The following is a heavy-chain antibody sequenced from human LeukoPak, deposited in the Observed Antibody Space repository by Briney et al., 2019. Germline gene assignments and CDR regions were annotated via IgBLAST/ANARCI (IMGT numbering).Heavy chain of an antibody. CDR1: GFTFSTYW. J-gene: IGHJ4*02. CDR2: INQDGSET. Sequence: PGGSLRLSCAASGFTFSTYWMSWVRQAPGKGLEWVANINQDGSETYYVDSVKGRFTISRDNAKNSLYLQMDSLKAEDMAVYYCARDSPYPLPFDYWGQGTLVTVSS. CDR3: ARDSPYPLPFDY. V-gene: IGHV3-7*01. D-gene: IGHD2-2*01.